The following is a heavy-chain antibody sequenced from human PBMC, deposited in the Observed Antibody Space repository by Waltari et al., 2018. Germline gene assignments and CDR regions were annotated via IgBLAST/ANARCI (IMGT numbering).Heavy chain of an antibody. D-gene: IGHD3-3*01. CDR3: ARCITIFGVANYYYYGMDV. CDR2: INHSGST. Sequence: QVQLQQWGAGLLKPSETLSLTCAVYGGSFSGYYWSWLRQPPGKGLEWIGEINHSGSTKYNPSLKSRVTISVDKSKNQFSLKLSSVTAADTAVYYCARCITIFGVANYYYYGMDVWGQGTTVTVSS. V-gene: IGHV4-34*01. J-gene: IGHJ6*02. CDR1: GGSFSGYY.